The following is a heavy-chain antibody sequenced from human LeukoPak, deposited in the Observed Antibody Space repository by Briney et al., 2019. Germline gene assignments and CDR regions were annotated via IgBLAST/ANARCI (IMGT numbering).Heavy chain of an antibody. J-gene: IGHJ4*02. D-gene: IGHD3-9*01. CDR2: VYYSGST. CDR1: GGSISSYY. V-gene: IGHV4-59*08. CDR3: ARPMNDWVPWDY. Sequence: SETLSLTCTVSGGSISSYYWSWIRQPPGKGLEWIGDVYYSGSTNYNPSLKSRVTLSVDTSKNQFSLKLSSVTAADTAVYYCARPMNDWVPWDYWGQGSLVTVSS.